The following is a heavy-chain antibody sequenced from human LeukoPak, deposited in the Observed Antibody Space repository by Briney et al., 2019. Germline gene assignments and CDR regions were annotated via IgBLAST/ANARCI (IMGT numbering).Heavy chain of an antibody. CDR2: ISYDGSNK. J-gene: IGHJ6*02. V-gene: IGHV3-30-3*01. D-gene: IGHD3-3*01. CDR3: ATVNFWSGYYPGRYYGMDV. CDR1: GFTFSSYA. Sequence: GGSLRLSCAASGFTFSSYAMHWVRQAPGKGLEWVAVISYDGSNKYYADSVKGRFTISRDNSKNTLYLQMNSLRAEDTAVYYCATVNFWSGYYPGRYYGMDVWGQGTTVTVSS.